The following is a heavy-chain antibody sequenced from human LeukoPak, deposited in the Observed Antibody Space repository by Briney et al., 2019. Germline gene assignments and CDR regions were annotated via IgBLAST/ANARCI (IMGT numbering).Heavy chain of an antibody. Sequence: GGSLRLSCAASGLTVSGKYMMWVRQAPGKRLEWVSLIYSGGRPYYADYVRGRFTISRDTSKNTLFLQMSSLRAEDTALYYCATDGTYGQGYFDFWGLGTLVIVSS. D-gene: IGHD3-10*01. CDR2: IYSGGRP. V-gene: IGHV3-53*01. J-gene: IGHJ4*02. CDR1: GLTVSGKY. CDR3: ATDGTYGQGYFDF.